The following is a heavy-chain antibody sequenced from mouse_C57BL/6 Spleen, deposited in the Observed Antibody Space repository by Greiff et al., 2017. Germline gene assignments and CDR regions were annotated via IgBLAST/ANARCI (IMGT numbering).Heavy chain of an antibody. V-gene: IGHV1-61*01. Sequence: VQLQQPGAELVRPGSSVKLSCKASGYTFTSYWMDWVKQRPGQGLEWIGNIYPSDSETHYNQKFKDKATLTVDKSSSTAYMQLSSLTSEDSAVYYCAQRSGYPFAYWGQRTLGTVSA. CDR1: GYTFTSYW. J-gene: IGHJ3*01. CDR3: AQRSGYPFAY. D-gene: IGHD3-2*02. CDR2: IYPSDSET.